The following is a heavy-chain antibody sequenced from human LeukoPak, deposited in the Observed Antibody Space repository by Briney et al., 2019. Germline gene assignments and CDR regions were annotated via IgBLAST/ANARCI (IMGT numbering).Heavy chain of an antibody. D-gene: IGHD6-13*01. CDR2: ISGSGGST. J-gene: IGHJ4*02. Sequence: GGSLRLSCAASGFTFSSYAMSWVRQAPGEGLEWVSAISGSGGSTYYADSVKGRFTISRDNSKNTLYLQMNSLRAEDTAVYYCAKGVAAAPYYFDYWGQGTLVTVSS. CDR1: GFTFSSYA. CDR3: AKGVAAAPYYFDY. V-gene: IGHV3-23*01.